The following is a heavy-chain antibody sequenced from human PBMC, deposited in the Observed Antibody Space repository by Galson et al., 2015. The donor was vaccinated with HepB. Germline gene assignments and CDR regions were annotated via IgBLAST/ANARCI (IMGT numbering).Heavy chain of an antibody. Sequence: SLRLSCAASGFTFSSYWMSWVRQAPGKGLGWVANIKQDGSEKYYVDSVKGRFTISRDNAKNSLYLQMNSLRAEDTAVYYCARVGGSGSTENYYYYYGMDVWGQ. J-gene: IGHJ6*02. CDR2: IKQDGSEK. V-gene: IGHV3-7*03. D-gene: IGHD3-10*01. CDR3: ARVGGSGSTENYYYYYGMDV. CDR1: GFTFSSYW.